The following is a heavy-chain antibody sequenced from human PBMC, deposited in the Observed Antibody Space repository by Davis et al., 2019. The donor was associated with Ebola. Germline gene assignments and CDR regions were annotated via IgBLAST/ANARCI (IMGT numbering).Heavy chain of an antibody. CDR2: ISGSGGST. D-gene: IGHD3-22*01. CDR1: GFTFSSYA. Sequence: PGGSLRLSCAASGFTFSSYAMSWVRQAPGKGLEWVSAISGSGGSTYYADSVKGRFTISRDNSKNTLYLQMNSLRAEDTAVYYCAKDLAQNYYDSSGPLWYYYYYGMDVWGQGTTVTVSS. V-gene: IGHV3-23*01. J-gene: IGHJ6*02. CDR3: AKDLAQNYYDSSGPLWYYYYYGMDV.